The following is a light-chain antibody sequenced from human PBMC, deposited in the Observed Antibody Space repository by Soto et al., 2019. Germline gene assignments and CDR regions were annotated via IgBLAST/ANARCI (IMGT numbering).Light chain of an antibody. CDR3: QSYDSSLSGWV. CDR2: GNS. CDR1: SSNIGAGYD. Sequence: QSVLPQPTSVSGAPGQRVTISCTGSSSNIGAGYDVHWYQQLPGTAPKLLIYGNSNRPSGVPDRFSGSKSGTSASLAITGLQAEDEADYYCQSYDSSLSGWVFGGGTKLTVL. V-gene: IGLV1-40*01. J-gene: IGLJ3*02.